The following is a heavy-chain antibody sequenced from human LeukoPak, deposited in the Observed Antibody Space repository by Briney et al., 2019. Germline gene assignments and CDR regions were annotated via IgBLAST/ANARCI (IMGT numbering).Heavy chain of an antibody. V-gene: IGHV3-21*01. CDR3: ARDTMVRGVIGY. Sequence: GGSLRLSCAASGFTFSSYIMNWVRQAPGKGLGWVSSISSSSSYIYYADSVKGRFTISRDNAKNSLYLQMNSLRAEDTAVYYCARDTMVRGVIGYWGQGTLVTVSS. CDR2: ISSSSSYI. J-gene: IGHJ4*02. D-gene: IGHD3-10*01. CDR1: GFTFSSYI.